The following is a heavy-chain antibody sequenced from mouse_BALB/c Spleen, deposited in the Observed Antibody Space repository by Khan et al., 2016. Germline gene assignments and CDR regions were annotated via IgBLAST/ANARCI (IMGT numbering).Heavy chain of an antibody. CDR1: GYTFTDYY. CDR3: AESYCGYFAMDY. J-gene: IGHJ4*01. D-gene: IGHD1-2*01. Sequence: QLQLQQSGTELPRPGASVKLSCKASGYTFTDYYLHWVKQRTGQGLEWIGEIFPGSGSTYYNEKFKGKASLTADTSSSMAYMQLSSLTSENSAVDFCAESYCGYFAMDYWGHGASVTVSS. CDR2: IFPGSGST. V-gene: IGHV1-77*01.